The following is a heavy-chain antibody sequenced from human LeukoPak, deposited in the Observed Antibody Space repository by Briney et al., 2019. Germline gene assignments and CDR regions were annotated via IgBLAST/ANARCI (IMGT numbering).Heavy chain of an antibody. V-gene: IGHV3-48*04. CDR2: TSSSSSTI. J-gene: IGHJ4*02. CDR3: AVEPKAYCSSTSCYRPVDY. CDR1: GFTFSSYS. D-gene: IGHD2-2*02. Sequence: GGSLRLSCAASGFTFSSYSMNWVRQAPGKGLEWVSYTSSSSSTIYYADSVKGRFTISRDNAKNSLYLQMNSLRAEDTAVYYCAVEPKAYCSSTSCYRPVDYWGQGTLVTVSS.